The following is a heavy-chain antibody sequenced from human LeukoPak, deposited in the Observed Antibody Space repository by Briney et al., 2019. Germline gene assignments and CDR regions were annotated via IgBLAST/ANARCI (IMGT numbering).Heavy chain of an antibody. CDR2: IYPGDSDT. V-gene: IGHV5-51*01. Sequence: GESLKISCKGSGYSFTSYWIGWVRQMPGKGLEWMGIIYPGDSDTRYSPSFQGQVTISADKSISTAYLQWSSLKASDTAMYYCAVSGKDGYNYLGTPHFDYWGQGTLVTVSS. CDR3: AVSGKDGYNYLGTPHFDY. CDR1: GYSFTSYW. J-gene: IGHJ4*02. D-gene: IGHD5-24*01.